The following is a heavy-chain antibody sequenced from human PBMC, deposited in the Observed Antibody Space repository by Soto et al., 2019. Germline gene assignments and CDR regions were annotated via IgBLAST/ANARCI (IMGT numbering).Heavy chain of an antibody. CDR1: GFTFSSYA. J-gene: IGHJ5*02. CDR2: ISYDGSNK. V-gene: IGHV3-30-3*01. Sequence: QVQLVESGGGVVQPGRSLRLSCAASGFTFSSYAMHWVRQAPGKGLEWVAVISYDGSNKYYADSVKGRFTISRDNSKNTLYLQMNSLRAEDTAVYYCARDQGVTIFGVVISWGQVTLVTVSS. CDR3: ARDQGVTIFGVVIS. D-gene: IGHD3-3*01.